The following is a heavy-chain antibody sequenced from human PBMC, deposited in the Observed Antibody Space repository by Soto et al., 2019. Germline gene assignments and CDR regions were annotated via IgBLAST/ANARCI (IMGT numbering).Heavy chain of an antibody. CDR2: IDPSDSYT. J-gene: IGHJ4*02. V-gene: IGHV5-10-1*01. D-gene: IGHD3-22*01. CDR3: ARLPYYYDSSGYYRALDY. CDR1: GYSFTSYW. Sequence: GESLKISCKGSGYSFTSYWISWVRQMPGKGLEWMGRIDPSDSYTNYSPSFQGHVTISADKSISTAYLQWSSLKASDTAMYYCARLPYYYDSSGYYRALDYWGQGTLVTVSS.